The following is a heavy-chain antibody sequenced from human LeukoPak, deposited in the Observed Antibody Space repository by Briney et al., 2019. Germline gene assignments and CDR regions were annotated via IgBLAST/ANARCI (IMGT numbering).Heavy chain of an antibody. J-gene: IGHJ4*02. CDR2: FDPEDGET. CDR3: ATTYYYDSSGWD. D-gene: IGHD3-22*01. V-gene: IGHV1-24*01. Sequence: ASVKVSCKVSGYTLTELSMHWVRQAPGKGLEWMGGFDPEDGETIYAQKFQGRVTMTEDTSTDTAYMELSSLRSEDTAVYYCATTYYYDSSGWDWGQGTLVTVSS. CDR1: GYTLTELS.